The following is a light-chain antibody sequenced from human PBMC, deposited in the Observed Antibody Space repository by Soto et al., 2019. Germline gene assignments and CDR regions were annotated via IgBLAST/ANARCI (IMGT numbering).Light chain of an antibody. Sequence: EIVLTQSPGTLSLSPGEGATLSCRASQSVRSSFLAWYQQKPGQAPSLLIYGASSRATGIPDRFSGGGSGTDFTLTITRLEPEDLAVYYCQQYGSSPTFGGGTKVGIK. CDR1: QSVRSSF. J-gene: IGKJ4*01. CDR2: GAS. V-gene: IGKV3-20*01. CDR3: QQYGSSPT.